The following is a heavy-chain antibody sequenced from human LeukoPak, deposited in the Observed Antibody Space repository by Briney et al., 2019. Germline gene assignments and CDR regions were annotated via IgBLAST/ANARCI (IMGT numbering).Heavy chain of an antibody. CDR3: ARDVRGYCTNGVCFFDY. CDR1: GFTVSSNY. CDR2: IYSGGST. D-gene: IGHD2-8*01. J-gene: IGHJ4*02. V-gene: IGHV3-66*02. Sequence: GGSLRLSYAASGFTVSSNYMSWVRQAPGKGLEWVSVIYSGGSTYYADSVKGRFTISRDNSKNTLYLQMNSLRAEDTAVYYCARDVRGYCTNGVCFFDYWGQGTLVTVSS.